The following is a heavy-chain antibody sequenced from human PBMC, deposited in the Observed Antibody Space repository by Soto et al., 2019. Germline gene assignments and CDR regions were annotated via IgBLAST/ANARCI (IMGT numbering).Heavy chain of an antibody. J-gene: IGHJ6*02. CDR1: GRSFSSDG. CDR2: IIPVFGNT. Sequence: QLQLEQSGPEVKKPGSSVKVSCKASGRSFSSDGVSWVRQAPGQGLEWMGGIIPVFGNTKYVQRFQGRLTITADKSTSTVYMEMSSLSCEDTAVHFCARGQYYSSGSAATSYFYFGIDVWGQGTTVIVSS. V-gene: IGHV1-69*06. D-gene: IGHD3-10*01. CDR3: ARGQYYSSGSAATSYFYFGIDV.